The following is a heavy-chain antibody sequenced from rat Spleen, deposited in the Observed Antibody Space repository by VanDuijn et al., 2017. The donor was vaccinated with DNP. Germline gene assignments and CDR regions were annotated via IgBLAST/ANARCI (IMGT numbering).Heavy chain of an antibody. CDR3: TREREPKNNPYYFDF. Sequence: QVQLKESGPGLVQPSQTLSLTCTVAGFSLTSYHVHWFRQPPGKGLEWISAISSGGNTYYNSALISLLTISRDTSKSQVFLGMNSLQTEDTAMYFCTREREPKNNPYYFDFWGQGVMVTVSS. CDR1: GFSLTSYH. V-gene: IGHV2-6*01. D-gene: IGHD1-10*01. CDR2: ISSGGNT. J-gene: IGHJ2*01.